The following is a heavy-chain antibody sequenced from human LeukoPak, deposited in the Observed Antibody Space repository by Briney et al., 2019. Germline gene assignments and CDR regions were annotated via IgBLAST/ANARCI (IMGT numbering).Heavy chain of an antibody. Sequence: GGSLRLSCAASGFSFSSSSMNWVRQAPGKGLEWVSSISSRSSFIYYADSVRGRFTISRDNAKNSLYLLMNSLRAEDTAVYYCARDTYQYDSSLEAFDIWGQGTMVTVSS. CDR3: ARDTYQYDSSLEAFDI. J-gene: IGHJ3*02. V-gene: IGHV3-21*01. CDR1: GFSFSSSS. D-gene: IGHD3-22*01. CDR2: ISSRSSFI.